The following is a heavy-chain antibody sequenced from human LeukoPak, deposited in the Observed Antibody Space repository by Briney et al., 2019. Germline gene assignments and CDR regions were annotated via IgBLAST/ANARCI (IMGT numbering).Heavy chain of an antibody. J-gene: IGHJ6*02. CDR2: IYCSGST. CDR1: GGSISSYY. V-gene: IGHV4-59*08. D-gene: IGHD3-9*01. Sequence: SETLSLTCTVSGGSISSYYWSWIRQSPGKGLEWIGYIYCSGSTNYNPSLKSRVTISVDTSKNQFSLKLTSMTAADTAVYYCASWILTGYYAMDVWGQGTTVIVSS. CDR3: ASWILTGYYAMDV.